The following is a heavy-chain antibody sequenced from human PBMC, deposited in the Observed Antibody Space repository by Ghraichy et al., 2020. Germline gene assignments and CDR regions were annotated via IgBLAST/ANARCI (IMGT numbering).Heavy chain of an antibody. J-gene: IGHJ3*02. CDR2: ISVYNGNT. CDR1: HNAFASSA. V-gene: IGHV1-18*04. CDR3: ARLVIGGTVAFDI. Sequence: ASVKVSCKTSHNAFASSAIHWVRQAPGQGLEWMGWISVYNGNTYYADSLQGRVVMTTDTSTATAFMELRSLKPDDTALYFCARLVIGGTVAFDIWGRGTTVIVST. D-gene: IGHD4-23*01.